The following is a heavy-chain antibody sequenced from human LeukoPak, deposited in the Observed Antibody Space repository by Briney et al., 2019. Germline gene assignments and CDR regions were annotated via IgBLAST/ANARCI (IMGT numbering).Heavy chain of an antibody. Sequence: SVKVSCKASGGTFSSYAISWVRQAPGQGLEWMGGIIPIFGTANYAQKFQGRVTITADESTSTAYMELSSLRSEDTAVYYCAREDTAMDPEGFDYWGQGTLVTVSS. J-gene: IGHJ4*02. V-gene: IGHV1-69*13. CDR2: IIPIFGTA. CDR1: GGTFSSYA. CDR3: AREDTAMDPEGFDY. D-gene: IGHD5-18*01.